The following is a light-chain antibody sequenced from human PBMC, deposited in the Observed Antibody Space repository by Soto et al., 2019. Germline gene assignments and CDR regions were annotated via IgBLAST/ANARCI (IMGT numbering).Light chain of an antibody. J-gene: IGLJ1*01. Sequence: QSVLTQPPSASGTPGQRVTISCSGSSSNIGRNAVNWYQQLPRTAPKLLIYNNDQRPSGVPDRFSGSKSGTSASLAISGLQSEDEADYYCAAWDDSLNGSYVFGTGTKVTVL. V-gene: IGLV1-44*01. CDR1: SSNIGRNA. CDR3: AAWDDSLNGSYV. CDR2: NND.